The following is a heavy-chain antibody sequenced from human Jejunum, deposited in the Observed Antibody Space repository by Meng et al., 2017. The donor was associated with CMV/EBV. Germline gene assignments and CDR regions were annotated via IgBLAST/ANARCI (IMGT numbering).Heavy chain of an antibody. CDR2: SRNKASSYTT. CDR1: GFTFSDHY. V-gene: IGHV3-72*01. CDR3: ARAGAGTRYFDY. D-gene: IGHD1-14*01. J-gene: IGHJ4*02. Sequence: SGFTFSDHYMDGVRQAPGKGLEWVCRSRNKASSYTTEYAASVRGRFTISRDDSKNSLYLQMNSLKIEDTAVYYCARAGAGTRYFDYWGQGTLVTVSS.